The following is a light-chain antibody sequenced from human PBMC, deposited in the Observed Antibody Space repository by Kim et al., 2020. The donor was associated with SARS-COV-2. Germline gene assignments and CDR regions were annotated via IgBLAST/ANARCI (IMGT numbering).Light chain of an antibody. CDR2: EVS. CDR1: TSDVGTYKL. Sequence: QSALTQPASVSGSPGQSITISCTGTTSDVGTYKLVSWYQQHPGKAPKLIIYEVSKRPSGTSDRFSGSKSANTASLTISGLQPEDEADYYCCSYAGRNVWRVFGGGTQLTVL. CDR3: CSYAGRNVWRV. V-gene: IGLV2-23*02. J-gene: IGLJ3*02.